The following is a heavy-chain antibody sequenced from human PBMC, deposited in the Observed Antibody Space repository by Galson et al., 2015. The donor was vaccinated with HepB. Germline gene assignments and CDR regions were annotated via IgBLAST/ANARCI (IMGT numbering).Heavy chain of an antibody. CDR3: AKNVVQNYYYYYYMDV. J-gene: IGHJ6*03. CDR2: ISYDGSNK. Sequence: SLRLSCAASGFSFSNYGMHWVRQAPGKGLEWVTFISYDGSNKYYADSVKGRFTIPRDNSQNTLYLQMNSLRAEDTAVYYCAKNVVQNYYYYYYMDVWGKGTTVTVFS. D-gene: IGHD2-21*01. V-gene: IGHV3-30*18. CDR1: GFSFSNYG.